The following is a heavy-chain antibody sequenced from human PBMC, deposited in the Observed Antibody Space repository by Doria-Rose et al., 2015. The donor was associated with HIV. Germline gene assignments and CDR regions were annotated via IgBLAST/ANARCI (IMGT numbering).Heavy chain of an antibody. CDR3: ATTWSGYYLDY. CDR1: GGTFSRYP. D-gene: IGHD3-3*01. J-gene: IGHJ4*02. CDR2: IIPVLGIR. V-gene: IGHV1-69*04. Sequence: QVQLVQSGAEVKKPGSSVKVSCKASGGTFSRYPISWARQAPGQGLEWMGRIIPVLGIRNYAQKFRGRVTITADESTSTAYIELSNLRSEDTAVYYCATTWSGYYLDYWGQGTLVTVSS.